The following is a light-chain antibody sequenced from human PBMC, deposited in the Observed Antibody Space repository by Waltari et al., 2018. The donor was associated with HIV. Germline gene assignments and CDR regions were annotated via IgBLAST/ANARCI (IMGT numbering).Light chain of an antibody. CDR1: QSLLQSNGYNY. V-gene: IGKV2-28*01. J-gene: IGKJ2*01. CDR2: LGS. CDR3: MQALQTPRT. Sequence: DIVMTQSPLSLPVTPGEPASISCRSSQSLLQSNGYNYLDWYLQKPGQSPQLLIYLGSNRASGVPDRFGGSGSGTDFTLKISKVEAEDVGVYYCMQALQTPRTFGQGTKLEIK.